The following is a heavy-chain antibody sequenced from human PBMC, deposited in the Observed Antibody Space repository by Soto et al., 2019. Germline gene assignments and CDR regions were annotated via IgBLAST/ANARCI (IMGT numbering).Heavy chain of an antibody. CDR3: ARLHYDFWSGYYNGPWFDS. CDR2: IYPGDSDT. V-gene: IGHV5-51*01. CDR1: GYSFTSYW. Sequence: GESLKISCKGSGYSFTSYWIGWVRQMPGKGLEWMGIIYPGDSDTRYSPSFQGQVTISADKSISTAYLQWSSLKASDTAMYYCARLHYDFWSGYYNGPWFDSWGQGTLVTVSS. J-gene: IGHJ5*01. D-gene: IGHD3-3*01.